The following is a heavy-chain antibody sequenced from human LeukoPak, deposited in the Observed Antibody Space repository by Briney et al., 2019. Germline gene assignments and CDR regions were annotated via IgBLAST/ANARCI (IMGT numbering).Heavy chain of an antibody. Sequence: GGSLRLSCEASGFIFSDFYMNWVRQAPGKGLEWVSYISSSGSTIYYADSVKGRFTISRDNAKNSLYLQMNSLRAEDTAVYYCAELGITMIGGVWGKGTTVTISS. D-gene: IGHD3-10*02. J-gene: IGHJ6*04. CDR2: ISSSGSTI. CDR1: GFIFSDFY. CDR3: AELGITMIGGV. V-gene: IGHV3-11*04.